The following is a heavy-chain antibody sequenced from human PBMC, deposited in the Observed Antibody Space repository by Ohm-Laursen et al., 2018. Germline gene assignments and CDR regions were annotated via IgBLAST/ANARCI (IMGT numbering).Heavy chain of an antibody. CDR3: ARVGGIPLGAFDI. V-gene: IGHV4-4*07. Sequence: SDTLSLTCTVSGGSISSYYWSWIRQPAGKGLEWIGHIYTSEGTNYNPSLKSRVTMSGDTSKNQFSLKLSSVTAADTAVYFCARVGGIPLGAFDIWGQGTMVTVSS. CDR2: IYTSEGT. J-gene: IGHJ3*02. D-gene: IGHD3-10*01. CDR1: GGSISSYY.